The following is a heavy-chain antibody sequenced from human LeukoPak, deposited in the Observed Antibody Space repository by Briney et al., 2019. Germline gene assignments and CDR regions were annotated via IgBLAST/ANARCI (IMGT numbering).Heavy chain of an antibody. CDR3: ARGAVAVRNAFDI. D-gene: IGHD6-19*01. Sequence: SQSLSLTCATSGDTVSSNWVAWDWHRQSPSMGLEWLGRTYYGSKWYNDYAVSVKSRLDINPHTSKNQFSLQLNSVTPEDTALYYCARGAVAVRNAFDIWGEGTMVTVSS. J-gene: IGHJ3*02. V-gene: IGHV6-1*01. CDR2: TYYGSKWYN. CDR1: GDTVSSNWVA.